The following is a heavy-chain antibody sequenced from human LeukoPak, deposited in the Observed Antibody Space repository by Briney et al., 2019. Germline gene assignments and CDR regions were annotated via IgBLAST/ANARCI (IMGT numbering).Heavy chain of an antibody. D-gene: IGHD6-13*01. V-gene: IGHV1-69*13. CDR2: IIPIFGTA. CDR1: GGTFSSYA. J-gene: IGHJ6*03. CDR3: AREYSRSIAAAGTAYYYYYMDV. Sequence: SVKVSCKASGGTFSSYAISWVRQAPGQGLEWMGGIIPIFGTANYAQKFQGRVTITADESTSTAYMELSSLRSEDTAVYYCAREYSRSIAAAGTAYYYYYMDVWGKGTTVTVSS.